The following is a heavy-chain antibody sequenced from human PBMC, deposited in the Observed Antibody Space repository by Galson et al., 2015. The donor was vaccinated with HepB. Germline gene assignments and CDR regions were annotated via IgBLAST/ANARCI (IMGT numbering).Heavy chain of an antibody. Sequence: SVKVSCKASGYTFSSYTISWVRQAPGQGLEWMGRIIPNLGIANYAQKFQGRVTITADKSTSTAYMELSSLRSEDTAVYYCAREDDSSGWYPGGADYWGQGTLVTVSS. CDR1: GYTFSSYT. CDR2: IIPNLGIA. V-gene: IGHV1-69*04. J-gene: IGHJ4*02. D-gene: IGHD6-19*01. CDR3: AREDDSSGWYPGGADY.